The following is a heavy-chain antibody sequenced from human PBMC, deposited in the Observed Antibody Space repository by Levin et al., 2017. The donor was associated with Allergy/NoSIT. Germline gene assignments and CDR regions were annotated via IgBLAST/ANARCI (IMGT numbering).Heavy chain of an antibody. Sequence: GESLKISCKASGYTFTSYGISWVRQAPGQGLEWMGWISAYNGNTNYAQKLQGRVTMTTDTSTSTAYMELRSLRSDDTAVYYCARVTGTTRYYYGMDVWGQGTTVTVSS. CDR3: ARVTGTTRYYYGMDV. V-gene: IGHV1-18*01. CDR2: ISAYNGNT. CDR1: GYTFTSYG. D-gene: IGHD1-7*01. J-gene: IGHJ6*02.